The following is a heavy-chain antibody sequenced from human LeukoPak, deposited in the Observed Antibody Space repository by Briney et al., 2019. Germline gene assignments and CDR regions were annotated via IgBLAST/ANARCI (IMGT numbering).Heavy chain of an antibody. J-gene: IGHJ4*02. CDR1: GVTFSSYC. CDR3: ARATRHIVVVTALYYFDY. Sequence: GGSLRLSCAASGVTFSSYCMNWVRQAPGKGLEWVSSISSSSSYIYYADSVKGRFTISRDNTKNSLYLQMNSLRAEDTAVYYCARATRHIVVVTALYYFDYWGQGTLVTVSS. D-gene: IGHD2-21*02. V-gene: IGHV3-21*01. CDR2: ISSSSSYI.